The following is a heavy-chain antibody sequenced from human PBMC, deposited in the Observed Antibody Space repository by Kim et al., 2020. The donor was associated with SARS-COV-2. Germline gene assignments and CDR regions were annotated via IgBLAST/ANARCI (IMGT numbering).Heavy chain of an antibody. D-gene: IGHD3-16*02. Sequence: NSAQKFQGRVTMTADKSTSTAYMELSSLRSEDTAVYYCARGDYVWGSYRDYWGQGTLVTVSS. V-gene: IGHV1-69*04. CDR3: ARGDYVWGSYRDY. J-gene: IGHJ4*02.